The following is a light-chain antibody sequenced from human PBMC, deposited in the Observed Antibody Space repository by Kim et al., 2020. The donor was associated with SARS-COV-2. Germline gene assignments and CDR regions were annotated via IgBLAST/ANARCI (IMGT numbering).Light chain of an antibody. CDR1: QSVSSY. V-gene: IGKV3-11*01. CDR2: DAS. J-gene: IGKJ1*01. CDR3: QQRNNWAT. Sequence: GERATPCCRASQSVSSYIAWYQHKPGQPPRLLIYDASKRATDIPARFSGSGFGTDFTLTISSLEPEDSAIYYCQQRNNWATFGQGTKVDIK.